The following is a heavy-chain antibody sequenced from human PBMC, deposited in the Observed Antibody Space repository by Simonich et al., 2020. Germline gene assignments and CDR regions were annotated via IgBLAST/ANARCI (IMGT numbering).Heavy chain of an antibody. CDR1: GYTFTGYY. Sequence: QVQLVQSGAEVKKPGASVKVSCKASGYTFTGYYMHWVRQAPGQGLEGMGWINPNRGGTNDAQKFQGRVTMTRDTSISTAYMELSRLRSDDTAVYYCARGRLTGDKGAFDIWGQGTMVTVSS. J-gene: IGHJ3*02. D-gene: IGHD7-27*01. CDR2: INPNRGGT. V-gene: IGHV1-2*02. CDR3: ARGRLTGDKGAFDI.